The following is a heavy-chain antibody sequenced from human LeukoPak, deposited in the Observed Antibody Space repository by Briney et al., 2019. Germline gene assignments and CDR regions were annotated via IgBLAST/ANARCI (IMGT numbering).Heavy chain of an antibody. CDR3: ARTTEGYCSSASCFGFSYSYYMDV. CDR2: IYYRGTT. D-gene: IGHD2-2*01. CDR1: GGYIGSYY. J-gene: IGHJ6*03. V-gene: IGHV4-59*01. Sequence: PSETLSLTCTVSGGYIGSYYWNWIRPPPGKGLEWIGYIYYRGTTNYNPSLKRRVSMSVDTSKNQFSLKLSSVIAADTAVYSCARTTEGYCSSASCFGFSYSYYMDVWGKGTTVTISS.